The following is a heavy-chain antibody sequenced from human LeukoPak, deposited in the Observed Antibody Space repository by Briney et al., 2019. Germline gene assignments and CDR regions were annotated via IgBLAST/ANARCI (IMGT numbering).Heavy chain of an antibody. D-gene: IGHD4-17*01. CDR1: GGSISSYY. CDR2: IYYSGST. V-gene: IGHV4-59*01. Sequence: SETLSLTCTASGGSISSYYWSWIRQPPGKGLEWIGYIYYSGSTNYNPSLKSRVTISVDTSKNQFSLKLSSVTAAHTAVYYCVGSYGDYVFDYWGQGTLVTVSS. J-gene: IGHJ4*02. CDR3: VGSYGDYVFDY.